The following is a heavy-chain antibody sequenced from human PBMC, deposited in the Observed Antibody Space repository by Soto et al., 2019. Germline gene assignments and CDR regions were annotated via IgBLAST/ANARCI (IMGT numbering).Heavy chain of an antibody. V-gene: IGHV3-21*01. CDR1: GFTFSSYS. J-gene: IGHJ4*02. Sequence: EVQLVESGGGLVKPGGSLRLSCAASGFTFSSYSMNWVRQAPGKGLEWVSSISSSGSYIYYADSVKGRFTISRDNAKTSLYQQMNSLRDEDTAVYYCARAYSSEYDFWSGYCHRYWGQGTLVTVSS. CDR2: ISSSGSYI. CDR3: ARAYSSEYDFWSGYCHRY. D-gene: IGHD3-3*01.